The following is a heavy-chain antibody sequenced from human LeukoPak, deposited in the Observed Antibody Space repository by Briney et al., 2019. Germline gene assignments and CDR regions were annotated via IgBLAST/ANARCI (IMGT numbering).Heavy chain of an antibody. D-gene: IGHD3-16*01. J-gene: IGHJ4*02. CDR3: AKDILRSFRNVGTASPTFDY. V-gene: IGHV3-23*01. CDR2: ISGSGGST. CDR1: GFTFSSYA. Sequence: GGSLRLSCAASGFTFSSYAMSWVRQAPGKGLEWVSAISGSGGSTYYADSVKGRFTISRDNSKNTLYLQMNSLRAEDTAVYYCAKDILRSFRNVGTASPTFDYWGQGALVTVSS.